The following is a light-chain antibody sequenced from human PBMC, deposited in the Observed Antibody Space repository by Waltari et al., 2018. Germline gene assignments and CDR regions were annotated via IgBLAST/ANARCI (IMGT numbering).Light chain of an antibody. V-gene: IGLV2-14*01. J-gene: IGLJ3*02. Sequence: QSALTQPASVSGSPGQSITISCTGTSSAVGGYHYVSRYQQHPGTAPKLMIYDVSQRPAGFLNRLSVSKSGNTASLTISELQAEDEADYYGGSYTGNTIWVCGGGTKLTVL. CDR1: SSAVGGYHY. CDR2: DVS. CDR3: GSYTGNTIWV.